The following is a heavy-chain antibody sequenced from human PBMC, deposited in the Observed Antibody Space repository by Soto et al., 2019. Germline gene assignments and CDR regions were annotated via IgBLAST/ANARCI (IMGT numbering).Heavy chain of an antibody. Sequence: QVQLQESGPGLVKPSQTLSLTCTVSGGSISSGDYYWSWIHQPPGKGLEWIGYIYYSGITYYNPSLKSRVTISVDTSKNQFSLKLSSVTAADTAVYYCARVGSSIATRPFDYWGQGTLVTVSS. D-gene: IGHD6-6*01. CDR1: GGSISSGDYY. CDR2: IYYSGIT. J-gene: IGHJ4*02. CDR3: ARVGSSIATRPFDY. V-gene: IGHV4-30-4*01.